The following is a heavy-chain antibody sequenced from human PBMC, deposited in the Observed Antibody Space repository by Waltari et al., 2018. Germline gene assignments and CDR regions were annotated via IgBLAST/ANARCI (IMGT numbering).Heavy chain of an antibody. CDR2: IYNDGAT. Sequence: EVQLVESGGGLVQPGGSLRLSCAASGFSISSNYISWVRPAPGKGLEWVSIIYNDGATYYADSVRGRFTISRDNSRNTLYLQMNSLRVEDTAVYYCARDSYMGYWGQGTLVTVSS. CDR1: GFSISSNY. D-gene: IGHD2-21*01. J-gene: IGHJ4*02. V-gene: IGHV3-66*01. CDR3: ARDSYMGY.